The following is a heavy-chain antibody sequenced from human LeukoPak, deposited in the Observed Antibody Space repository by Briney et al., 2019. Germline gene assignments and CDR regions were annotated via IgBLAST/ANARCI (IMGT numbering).Heavy chain of an antibody. CDR2: IIPIFGTA. CDR3: TRGGVPAAADLEIDY. J-gene: IGHJ4*02. V-gene: IGHV1-69*13. CDR1: GGTFSSYA. D-gene: IGHD2-2*01. Sequence: SVKVSCKASGGTFSSYAISWVRQAPGQGLEWMGGIIPIFGTANYAQKFQGRVTITADESTSTAYMELSSLRSEDTAVYYCTRGGVPAAADLEIDYWGQGTLVTVSS.